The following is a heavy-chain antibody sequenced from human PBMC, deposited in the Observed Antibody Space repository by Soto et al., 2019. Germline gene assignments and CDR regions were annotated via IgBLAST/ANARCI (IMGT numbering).Heavy chain of an antibody. V-gene: IGHV4-39*01. CDR2: VHHNGRT. CDR3: VRHGSGSQYPVDS. CDR1: GGSITSGDNYY. J-gene: IGHJ4*02. D-gene: IGHD3-10*01. Sequence: QLQLQESGPGLVQPSGTLSLTCTVSGGSITSGDNYYWGWVRQPPGKGLQYIGSVHHNGRTYSNPSLKSRVTVSAGTSKNQFSLKLTSVTAADTAVYYCVRHGSGSQYPVDSWGQGTLVTVSS.